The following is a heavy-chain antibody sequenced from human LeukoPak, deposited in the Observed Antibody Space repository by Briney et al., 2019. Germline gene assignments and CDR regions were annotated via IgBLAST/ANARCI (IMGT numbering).Heavy chain of an antibody. CDR2: INHSGST. V-gene: IGHV4-34*01. CDR1: GASFSGYY. D-gene: IGHD2-2*01. J-gene: IGHJ5*02. CDR3: AGRYRGGPGFDP. Sequence: SETLSLTCAVYGASFSGYYWSWIRQPPGKGLEWIGEINHSGSTNYNPSLKSRVTMSIDTSKNQFSLRLNSVTAADTGVYYCAGRYRGGPGFDPWGQGTLVVVSS.